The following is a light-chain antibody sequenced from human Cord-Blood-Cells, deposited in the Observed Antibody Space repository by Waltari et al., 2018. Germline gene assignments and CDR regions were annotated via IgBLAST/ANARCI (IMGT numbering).Light chain of an antibody. V-gene: IGLV2-23*01. J-gene: IGLJ2*01. CDR3: CSYAGSSTPQVV. CDR1: SSDVGSYNL. Sequence: QSALTQPASVSGSPGQSITISCTGTSSDVGSYNLVSWYQQHPGKAPKLMIYEGSKRPSGFSKRFSGSKSGNTASLTISGLQAEDEAEYYCCSYAGSSTPQVVFGGGTKLTVL. CDR2: EGS.